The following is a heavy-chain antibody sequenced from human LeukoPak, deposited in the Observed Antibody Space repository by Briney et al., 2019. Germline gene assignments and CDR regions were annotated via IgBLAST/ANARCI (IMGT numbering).Heavy chain of an antibody. CDR2: INPSGGST. CDR3: ARKGVGARGLNY. CDR1: GYTFTNYY. V-gene: IGHV1-46*01. D-gene: IGHD1-26*01. J-gene: IGHJ4*02. Sequence: ASVKVSCKASGYTFTNYYIHWVRQAPGQGLEWMGIINPSGGSTSYAQKFQGRVTMTRDMSTSTVYMELSSLRSEDTAVYYCARKGVGARGLNYWGQGTLVTVSS.